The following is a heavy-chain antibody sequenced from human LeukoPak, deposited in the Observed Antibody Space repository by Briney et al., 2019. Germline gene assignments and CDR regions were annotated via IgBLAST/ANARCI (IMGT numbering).Heavy chain of an antibody. Sequence: SETLSLTCTVSGVSISSSSYYWGWIRQPPGKGLEWIGSIYYSGSTYYNPSLKSRVTISVDTSKNQFSLKLSSVTAADTAVYYCARAGGAPYYYYYGMDVWGQGTTVTVSS. J-gene: IGHJ6*02. D-gene: IGHD1-26*01. CDR1: GVSISSSSYY. V-gene: IGHV4-39*07. CDR3: ARAGGAPYYYYYGMDV. CDR2: IYYSGST.